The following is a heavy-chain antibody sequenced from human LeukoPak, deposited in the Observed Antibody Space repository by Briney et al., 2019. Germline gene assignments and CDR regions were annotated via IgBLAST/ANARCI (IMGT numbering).Heavy chain of an antibody. V-gene: IGHV4-59*01. Sequence: PSETLSLTCTVSGGSISSYYWSWIRQPPGKGLEWIGYIYYSGSTNYNPSLKSRVTISVDTSKNQFSLKLSSVTAADTAVYYCARAQPTAVWNYLGGMDWFDPCGQGTLVTVSS. CDR2: IYYSGST. CDR3: ARAQPTAVWNYLGGMDWFDP. J-gene: IGHJ5*02. D-gene: IGHD1-7*01. CDR1: GGSISSYY.